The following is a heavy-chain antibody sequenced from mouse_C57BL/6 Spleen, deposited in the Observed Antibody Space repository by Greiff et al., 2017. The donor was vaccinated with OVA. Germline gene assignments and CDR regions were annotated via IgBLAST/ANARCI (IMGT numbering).Heavy chain of an antibody. CDR2: IDPENGDT. Sequence: VQLKQSGAELVRPGASVKLSCTASGFNIKDDYMHWVKQRPEQGLEWIGWIDPENGDTEYASKFQGKATITADTSSNTAYLQLSSLTSEDTAVYDCTSGSSYSYYAMDYWGQGTSVTVSS. J-gene: IGHJ4*01. V-gene: IGHV14-4*01. D-gene: IGHD1-1*01. CDR3: TSGSSYSYYAMDY. CDR1: GFNIKDDY.